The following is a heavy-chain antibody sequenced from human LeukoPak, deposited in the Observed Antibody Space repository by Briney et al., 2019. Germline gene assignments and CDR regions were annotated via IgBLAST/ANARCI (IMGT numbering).Heavy chain of an antibody. Sequence: SVKVSCKASGGTFSSYAISWVRQAPGQGLEWMGRIIPILGIANYAQKFQGRVTITADKSTSTAYMELSSLRSEDTAVYYCAKSPWTVDILTWFDPWGQGTLVTVSS. CDR1: GGTFSSYA. V-gene: IGHV1-69*04. CDR3: AKSPWTVDILTWFDP. D-gene: IGHD3-9*01. J-gene: IGHJ5*02. CDR2: IIPILGIA.